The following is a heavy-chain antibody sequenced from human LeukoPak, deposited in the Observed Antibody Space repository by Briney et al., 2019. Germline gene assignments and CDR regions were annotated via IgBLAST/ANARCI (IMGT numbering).Heavy chain of an antibody. J-gene: IGHJ4*02. D-gene: IGHD3-9*01. CDR1: GFTFSSYS. Sequence: PGGSLRLSCAASGFTFSSYSMNWVRQAPGKGLEWVSSISSSSSYIYYADSVKGRFTISRDNAKNSLYLQMNGLRAEDTAVYYCARDPTYFDWLPVYWGQGTLVTVSS. V-gene: IGHV3-21*01. CDR2: ISSSSSYI. CDR3: ARDPTYFDWLPVY.